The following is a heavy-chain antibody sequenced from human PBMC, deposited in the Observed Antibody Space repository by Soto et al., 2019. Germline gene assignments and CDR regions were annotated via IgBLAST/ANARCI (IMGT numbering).Heavy chain of an antibody. CDR3: AKDSGYQLPDNYFYYDRDV. CDR1: GFPFTSHA. Sequence: GWSLRLSCAASGFPFTSHAMHWVLQTPGKGLEWVAAISYDEIDKKYASSVKGRFTVSRDNVKNTLSLQMNSLGPEDTAVYYCAKDSGYQLPDNYFYYDRDVWGQGTTVTV. D-gene: IGHD2-2*01. V-gene: IGHV3-30*18. J-gene: IGHJ6*02. CDR2: ISYDEIDK.